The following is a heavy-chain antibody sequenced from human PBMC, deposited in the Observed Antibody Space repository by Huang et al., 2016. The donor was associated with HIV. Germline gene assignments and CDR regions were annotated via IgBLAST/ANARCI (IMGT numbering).Heavy chain of an antibody. V-gene: IGHV1-8*01. CDR2: MNPNSGNT. J-gene: IGHJ4*02. D-gene: IGHD2-15*01. CDR3: ATLPPVNYGRSGGRVRDY. Sequence: QVQLVQSGAEVKKPGASVKVSCKASGYTFSNYDINWVRQAPGQGLEGMGWMNPNSGNTGYARKFQGRVTMTRSTSISTAYMELSRLRFEDTAVYYCATLPPVNYGRSGGRVRDYWGQGSLVTVSS. CDR1: GYTFSNYD.